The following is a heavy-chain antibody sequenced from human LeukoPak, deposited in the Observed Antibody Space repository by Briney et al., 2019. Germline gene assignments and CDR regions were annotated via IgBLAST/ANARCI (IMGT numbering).Heavy chain of an antibody. D-gene: IGHD6-13*01. J-gene: IGHJ5*02. Sequence: ASVKVSCKASGYTFTNYYMHWVRQAPGQGLEWMGIINPSGGSTRYAQKFQGRVTMTRDTSTSTVYMELSSLRSEDTAVYYCARAPGIAEVGISWFDPWGQGTLVTVSS. V-gene: IGHV1-46*01. CDR3: ARAPGIAEVGISWFDP. CDR1: GYTFTNYY. CDR2: INPSGGST.